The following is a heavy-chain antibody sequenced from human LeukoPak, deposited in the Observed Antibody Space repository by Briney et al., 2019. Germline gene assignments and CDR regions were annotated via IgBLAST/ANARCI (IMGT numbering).Heavy chain of an antibody. CDR3: ARDSAQYSSSWYKYFQR. CDR2: ISAYNGNT. D-gene: IGHD6-13*01. CDR1: GYTFTSYG. Sequence: ASVKVSCKASGYTFTSYGISWVRQAPGQGLEWMGWISAYNGNTNYAQKLQGRVTMTTDTSTSTAYMELRSLRSDDTAVYYCARDSAQYSSSWYKYFQRWGQGTLVTVSS. J-gene: IGHJ1*01. V-gene: IGHV1-18*01.